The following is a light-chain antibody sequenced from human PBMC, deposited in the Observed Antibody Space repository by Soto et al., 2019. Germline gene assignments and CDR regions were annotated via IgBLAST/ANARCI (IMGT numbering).Light chain of an antibody. V-gene: IGKV1-39*01. Sequence: DVKMTQSPSSLSASVGDRVTITCRASQSISSYLNWYQQKPGKAPKLLIYAASSLQSGVPSRFSGSGSGTDFTLTISSLQPEDFATYYCQQSYSTPSTFGQGTKVDIK. CDR3: QQSYSTPST. CDR2: AAS. J-gene: IGKJ1*01. CDR1: QSISSY.